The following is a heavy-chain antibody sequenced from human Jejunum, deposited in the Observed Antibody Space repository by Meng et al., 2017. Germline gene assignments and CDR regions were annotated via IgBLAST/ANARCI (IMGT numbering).Heavy chain of an antibody. J-gene: IGHJ4*02. V-gene: IGHV4-4*02. CDR3: AREWSGSYRHFDY. CDR1: GGSISTSDW. Sequence: VQLEGCAPGLLKPSGTLSLTCAVSGGSISTSDWWSWVRQPPGKGLEWIGEIHHSGSTNYNPSLKSRVTISVDKSKNQFSLKLNSVTAADTAVYYCAREWSGSYRHFDYWGQGTLVTVSS. CDR2: IHHSGST. D-gene: IGHD1-26*01.